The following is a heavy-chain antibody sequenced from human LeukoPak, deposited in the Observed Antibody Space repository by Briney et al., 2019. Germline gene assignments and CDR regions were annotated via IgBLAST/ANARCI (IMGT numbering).Heavy chain of an antibody. CDR3: AKDYPRGDSSFSLPPDF. V-gene: IGHV3-23*01. CDR2: ISGSGGAP. CDR1: GFTFSSYA. D-gene: IGHD3-22*01. Sequence: PGGSLRLSCAASGFTFSSYAMSWVRQAPGEGLEWVSAISGSGGAPYYADSVKGRFTISRDNSKNTLYMQMNSLRAEDTAVYYCAKDYPRGDSSFSLPPDFWGQGTLVTVSS. J-gene: IGHJ4*02.